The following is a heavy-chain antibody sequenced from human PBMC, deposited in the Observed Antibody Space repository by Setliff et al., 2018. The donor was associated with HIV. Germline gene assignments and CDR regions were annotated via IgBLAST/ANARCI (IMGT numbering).Heavy chain of an antibody. CDR1: AFTFTDIP. D-gene: IGHD3-9*01. CDR3: ARDFLGDPDWSLDY. Sequence: ASVKVSCKASAFTFTDIPINWVRQAPGQGLEWLGWISTKTGNPTYAQAFRGRFVFSLDTSVTTAYLQISSLTAEDTAVYYCARDFLGDPDWSLDYWGQGTLVTVSS. V-gene: IGHV7-4-1*02. CDR2: ISTKTGNP. J-gene: IGHJ4*02.